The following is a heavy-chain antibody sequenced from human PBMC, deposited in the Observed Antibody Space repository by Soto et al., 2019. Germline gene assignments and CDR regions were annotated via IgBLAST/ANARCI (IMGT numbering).Heavy chain of an antibody. J-gene: IGHJ5*02. CDR1: GGSISSYY. V-gene: IGHV4-59*01. Sequence: SETLSLTCTVSGGSISSYYWSWIRQPPGEGLEWIGYIYYSGTTSYNPSLKSRVTISIDTSKNQLSLKLTSVTAADTAVYYCARENLRWFDPWGQGTLVTVSS. CDR3: ARENLRWFDP. CDR2: IYYSGTT.